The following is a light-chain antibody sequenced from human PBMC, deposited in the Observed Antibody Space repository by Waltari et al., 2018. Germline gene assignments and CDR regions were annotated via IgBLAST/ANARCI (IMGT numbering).Light chain of an antibody. CDR3: QQYNNWPPLFT. CDR2: GAS. J-gene: IGKJ3*01. Sequence: EIVMTQSPATLSVSPGDRATLSCRASQTISSNLAWYQQRPGQAPRLLIYGASNRATGIPARFSGSGSGTEFTLIISSLQSEDFAVYYCQQYNNWPPLFTFGPGTKVDMK. CDR1: QTISSN. V-gene: IGKV3D-15*01.